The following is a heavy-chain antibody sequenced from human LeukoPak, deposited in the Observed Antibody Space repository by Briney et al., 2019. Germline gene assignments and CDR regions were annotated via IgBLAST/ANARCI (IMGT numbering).Heavy chain of an antibody. D-gene: IGHD6-13*01. CDR2: ISGSGGST. CDR3: AKGSVQYSSSWYYFDY. CDR1: GFTFSSYA. V-gene: IGHV3-23*01. Sequence: GGSLRLSCAASGFTFSSYAMSWVRQAPGKGLEWVSAISGSGGSTYYADSVKGRFTISRDNSKNTLYLQMNSLRAEDTAVYYCAKGSVQYSSSWYYFDYWGQGTQVTVSS. J-gene: IGHJ4*02.